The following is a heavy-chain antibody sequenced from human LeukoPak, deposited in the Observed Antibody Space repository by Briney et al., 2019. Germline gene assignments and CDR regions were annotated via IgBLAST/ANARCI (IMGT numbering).Heavy chain of an antibody. CDR1: GGTFSSYA. V-gene: IGHV1-69*04. CDR3: AGWSPGRRNYYFDY. Sequence: ASVKVSCKAPGGTFSSYAISWVRQAPGQGLEWMGRIIPILGIANYAQKFQGRVTITADKSTSTAYMELSSLRSEDTAVYYCAGWSPGRRNYYFDYWGQGTLVTVSS. CDR2: IIPILGIA. D-gene: IGHD2-15*01. J-gene: IGHJ4*02.